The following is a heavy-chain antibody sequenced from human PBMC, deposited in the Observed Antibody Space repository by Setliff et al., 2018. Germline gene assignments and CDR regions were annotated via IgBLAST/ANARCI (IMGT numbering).Heavy chain of an antibody. CDR3: SRLVRYCTRTSCQRLSGDDY. D-gene: IGHD2-2*01. Sequence: ASVKVSCKASGYTFTDYGVTWVRQAPGQGLEWVGWISXXXXXXXXXXXXXXRVXXXTDTSTTTAYMDLRSLRPDDTAIYFCSRLVRYCTRTSCQRLSGDDYWGQGTLVTV. J-gene: IGHJ4*02. CDR1: GYTFTDYG. V-gene: IGHV1-18*01. CDR2: ISXXXXXX.